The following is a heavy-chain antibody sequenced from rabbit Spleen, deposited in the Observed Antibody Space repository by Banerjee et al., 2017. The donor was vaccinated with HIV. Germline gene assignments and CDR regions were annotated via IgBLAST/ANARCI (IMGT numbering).Heavy chain of an antibody. D-gene: IGHD2-1*01. Sequence: QQQLEESGGGQVKPGGTLTLSCKASGFTLSSYWIWWVRQAPGKGLEWIACVNGGGSGTTHYATWAKGRFTISKTSSTTVTLQMTSLTAADTATYFCARGFYTYDDYADFYGYYFNLWGPGTLVTVS. V-gene: IGHV1S45*01. CDR1: GFTLSSYW. J-gene: IGHJ4*01. CDR3: ARGFYTYDDYADFYGYYFNL. CDR2: VNGGGSGTT.